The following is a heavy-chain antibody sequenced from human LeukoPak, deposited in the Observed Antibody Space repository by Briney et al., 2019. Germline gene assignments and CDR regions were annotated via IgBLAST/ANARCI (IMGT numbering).Heavy chain of an antibody. CDR1: GFTVSTNY. J-gene: IGHJ4*02. D-gene: IGHD3-22*01. Sequence: PGGSLRLSCAASGFTVSTNYMSWVRQAPGKGLEWVSVIYSSGATYYADSVKGRFTVSRDNAKNSLYLQMNSLRAEDTALYYCVRDISGYYFDYWGQGTLVTVSS. CDR3: VRDISGYYFDY. V-gene: IGHV3-53*01. CDR2: IYSSGAT.